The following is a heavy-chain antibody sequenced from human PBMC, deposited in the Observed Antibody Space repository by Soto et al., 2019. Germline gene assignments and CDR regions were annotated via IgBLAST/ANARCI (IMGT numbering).Heavy chain of an antibody. D-gene: IGHD3-22*01. Sequence: SSWRSLRQTPGKGLEWIGYIDHSGSTYYNPALKSRVTISVDRSKNQFALKLSSVTAADTAVYYCASSYYDSSGYGVTFDYWGQGTLVTVSS. CDR3: ASSYYDSSGYGVTFDY. J-gene: IGHJ4*02. CDR1: SS. CDR2: IDHSGST. V-gene: IGHV4-30-2*01.